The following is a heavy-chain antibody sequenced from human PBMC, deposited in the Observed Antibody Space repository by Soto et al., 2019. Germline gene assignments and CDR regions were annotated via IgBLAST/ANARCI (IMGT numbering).Heavy chain of an antibody. CDR3: ASYPPYDFWSGYIG. J-gene: IGHJ4*02. D-gene: IGHD3-3*01. CDR1: GGSISSGGYY. Sequence: SETLSLTCTVSGGSISSGGYYWSWIRQHPGKGLGWIGYIYYSGSTYYNPSLKSRVTISVDTSKNQFSLKLSSVTAADTAVYYCASYPPYDFWSGYIGWGQGTLVTVSS. CDR2: IYYSGST. V-gene: IGHV4-31*03.